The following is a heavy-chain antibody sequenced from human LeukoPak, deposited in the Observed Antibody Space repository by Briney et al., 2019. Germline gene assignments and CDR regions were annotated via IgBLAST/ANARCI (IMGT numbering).Heavy chain of an antibody. V-gene: IGHV3-7*01. CDR1: GFTFDDYW. Sequence: GGSLRLSCAASGFTFDDYWMNWVRQTPGKGLEWVAIIKQDGSEKFYVDSVKGRFIISRDNAKNSLTLQMNSVRDEDTGVYYCVTGRGDLWGQGTPVTVSS. J-gene: IGHJ5*02. CDR3: VTGRGDL. CDR2: IKQDGSEK.